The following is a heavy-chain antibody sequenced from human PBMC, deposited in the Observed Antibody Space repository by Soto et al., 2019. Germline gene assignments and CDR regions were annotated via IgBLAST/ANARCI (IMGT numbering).Heavy chain of an antibody. CDR2: INPSSGGT. Sequence: GASVKVSCKASGYTFTGYYMHWVRQAPGQGLEWMGWINPSSGGTNYAQKFQGRVTMTRDTSISTAYMELSRLRSDDTAVYYCARYCSGGSCSHYGMDVWGQGTTVTV. V-gene: IGHV1-2*02. CDR1: GYTFTGYY. J-gene: IGHJ6*02. D-gene: IGHD2-15*01. CDR3: ARYCSGGSCSHYGMDV.